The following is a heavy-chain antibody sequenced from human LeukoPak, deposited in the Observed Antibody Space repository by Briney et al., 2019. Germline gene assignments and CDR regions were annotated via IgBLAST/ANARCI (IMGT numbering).Heavy chain of an antibody. CDR2: IYYSGST. Sequence: TSETLSLTCTVSGGSISSDYWSWIRQPPEKGLEWIGFIYYSGSTSYNPSLKSRVTISVDTSKNQFSLKLTSVTAADTAVYYCATGLQSSWYRPYFDYWGQGTLVTVSS. CDR3: ATGLQSSWYRPYFDY. D-gene: IGHD6-13*01. J-gene: IGHJ4*02. CDR1: GGSISSDY. V-gene: IGHV4-59*01.